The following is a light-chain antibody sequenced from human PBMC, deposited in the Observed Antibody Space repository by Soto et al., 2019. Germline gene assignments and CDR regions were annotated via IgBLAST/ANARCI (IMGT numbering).Light chain of an antibody. CDR1: QGLGVW. J-gene: IGKJ3*01. CDR2: GAS. CDR3: QQYSDFLIS. V-gene: IGKV1-12*01. Sequence: DIQMTQSPSSVSASVGDRVTITCRASQGLGVWLGWYQQKPGKAPQLLIFGASGLQTGVPSRFSGSGSGTDFTLTISSLQPEDFATYYCQQYSDFLISFGPGTTVDFK.